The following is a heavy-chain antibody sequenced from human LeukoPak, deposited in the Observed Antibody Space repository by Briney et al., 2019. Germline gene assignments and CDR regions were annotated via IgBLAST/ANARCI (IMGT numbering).Heavy chain of an antibody. CDR1: GGSISSHY. V-gene: IGHV4-59*11. Sequence: SETLSLTCSASGGSISSHYWSWVRQPPGKGLEWVGYIYYSGSTKYNPSLKSRVTISVDTSKNQFSLKLSSVTAADTAVYYCARGGTTVTPGLLWFDPWGQGTLVTVSS. J-gene: IGHJ5*02. D-gene: IGHD4-17*01. CDR3: ARGGTTVTPGLLWFDP. CDR2: IYYSGST.